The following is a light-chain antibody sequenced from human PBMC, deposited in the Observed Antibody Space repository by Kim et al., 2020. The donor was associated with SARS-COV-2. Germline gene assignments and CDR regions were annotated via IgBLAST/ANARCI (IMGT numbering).Light chain of an antibody. CDR3: NSFTSGNTRV. J-gene: IGLJ1*01. V-gene: IGLV2-14*03. CDR1: SSDIGAYNY. Sequence: QSALTQPASVSGSPGQSITISCTGTSSDIGAYNYVSWYQHHPGKAPKLMIYDVSERPSGVSVRFSGSKSCNTASLTISGLQAEDEADYYCNSFTSGNTRVFGTGTKVTVL. CDR2: DVS.